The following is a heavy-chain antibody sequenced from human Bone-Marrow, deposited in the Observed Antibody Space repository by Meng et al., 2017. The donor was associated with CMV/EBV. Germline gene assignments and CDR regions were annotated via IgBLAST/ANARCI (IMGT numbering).Heavy chain of an antibody. CDR1: GFTIGSYW. J-gene: IGHJ4*02. V-gene: IGHV3-7*01. D-gene: IGHD3-22*01. Sequence: SLNFCCAASGFTIGSYWMSWVRQAAGKGLEWVANIKQDGSEKYYVDSVKGRFTISRDNAKNSLYLQMNSLRAEDTAVYYCARDYVYYYDSSGPGGDLFDYWGQGTLVTFSS. CDR3: ARDYVYYYDSSGPGGDLFDY. CDR2: IKQDGSEK.